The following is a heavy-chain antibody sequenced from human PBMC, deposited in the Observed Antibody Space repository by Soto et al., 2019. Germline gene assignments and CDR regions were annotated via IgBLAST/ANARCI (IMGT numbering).Heavy chain of an antibody. Sequence: PGGSLRLSCAASGFTFSNAWMSWVRQAPGKGLEWVGRIKSKTDGGTTDYAAPVKGRFTISRDDSKNTLYLQMNSLKTEDTAVYYCTTDYVWGSYRYIPGFSDYWGQGTLVTVSS. CDR3: TTDYVWGSYRYIPGFSDY. V-gene: IGHV3-15*01. J-gene: IGHJ4*02. CDR2: IKSKTDGGTT. D-gene: IGHD3-16*02. CDR1: GFTFSNAW.